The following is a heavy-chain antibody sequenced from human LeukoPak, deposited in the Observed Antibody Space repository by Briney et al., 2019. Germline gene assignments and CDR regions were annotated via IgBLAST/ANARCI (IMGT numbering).Heavy chain of an antibody. CDR1: GYTFTSYD. D-gene: IGHD5/OR15-5a*01. CDR3: ARMSIWSDDY. Sequence: GASVKVSCKASGYTFTSYDINWVRQATGQGLEWMGWMNPNSGNTGYAQKFQGRVTMTRDTSISTAYMELSRLRSDDTAVYYCARMSIWSDDYWGQGTLVTVSS. V-gene: IGHV1-8*02. J-gene: IGHJ4*02. CDR2: MNPNSGNT.